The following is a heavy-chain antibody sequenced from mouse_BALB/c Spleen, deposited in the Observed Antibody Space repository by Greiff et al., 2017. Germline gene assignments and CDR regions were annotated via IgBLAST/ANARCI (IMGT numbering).Heavy chain of an antibody. CDR3: ASYYDPYAMDY. J-gene: IGHJ4*01. CDR2: ISYDGSN. Sequence: EVQLQESGPGLVKPSQSLSLTCSVTGYSITSGYYWNWIRQFPGNKLEWMGYISYDGSNNYNPSLKNRISITRDTSKNQFFLKLNSVTTEDTATYYCASYYDPYAMDYWGQGTSVTVSS. V-gene: IGHV3-6*02. CDR1: GYSITSGYY. D-gene: IGHD1-1*02.